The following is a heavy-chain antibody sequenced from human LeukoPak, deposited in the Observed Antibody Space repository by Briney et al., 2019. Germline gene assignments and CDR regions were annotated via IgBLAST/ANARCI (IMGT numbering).Heavy chain of an antibody. CDR2: ISGSGGST. D-gene: IGHD3-22*01. CDR3: AKDRTHYDSSGLYYFDY. Sequence: HPGGSLRLSCAASGFTFSSYAMSWVRQAPGKGLEWVSAISGSGGSTYYADSVKGRFTISRDNSKNTLYLQMNSLRAEDTAVYYCAKDRTHYDSSGLYYFDYWSQGTLVTVSS. CDR1: GFTFSSYA. V-gene: IGHV3-23*01. J-gene: IGHJ4*02.